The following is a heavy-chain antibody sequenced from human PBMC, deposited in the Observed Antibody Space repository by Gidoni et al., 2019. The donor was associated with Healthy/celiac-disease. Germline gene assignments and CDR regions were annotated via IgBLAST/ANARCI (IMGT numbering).Heavy chain of an antibody. Sequence: EVQLVESGGGLVQPGGSLRLSCAASGFTFSSYEMNWVRQAPGKGLEWVSYISSSGSTIYYADSVKGRFTISIDNAKNSLYLQRNSLRAEDTAVYYCARGDYYDSSPSDYWGQGTLVTVSS. J-gene: IGHJ4*02. CDR1: GFTFSSYE. CDR3: ARGDYYDSSPSDY. V-gene: IGHV3-48*03. CDR2: ISSSGSTI. D-gene: IGHD3-22*01.